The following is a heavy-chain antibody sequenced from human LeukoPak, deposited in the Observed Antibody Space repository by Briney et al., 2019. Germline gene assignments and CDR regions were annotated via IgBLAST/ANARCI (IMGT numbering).Heavy chain of an antibody. Sequence: GGSLRLSCAASGFTFSDHYMDWVRQAPGKGLEWVGRTRNKANSYTTEYAASVKGRFTISRDDSKNSLYLQMNSLKTEDTAVYYCASGWVLLDYWGQGTLVTVSS. CDR3: ASGWVLLDY. J-gene: IGHJ4*02. CDR1: GFTFSDHY. D-gene: IGHD1-26*01. V-gene: IGHV3-72*01. CDR2: TRNKANSYTT.